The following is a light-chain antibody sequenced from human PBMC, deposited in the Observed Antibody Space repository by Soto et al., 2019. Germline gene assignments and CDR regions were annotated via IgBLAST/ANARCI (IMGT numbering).Light chain of an antibody. CDR1: QGIRSD. J-gene: IGKJ1*01. CDR2: GAS. CDR3: LQHNTYPWT. V-gene: IGKV1-17*01. Sequence: DIQMTQSPSSLSASVEDRVTITCRASQGIRSDLGWYQQKPGKAPKRLIYGASSLQSGVPSRFSGSGSGTEFTLTISSLQPEDFATYYCLQHNTYPWTFGQGTKVDIK.